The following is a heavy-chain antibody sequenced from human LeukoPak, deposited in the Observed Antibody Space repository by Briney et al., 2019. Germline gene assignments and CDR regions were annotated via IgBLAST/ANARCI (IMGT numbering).Heavy chain of an antibody. D-gene: IGHD3-10*01. CDR3: ARAMVRGVIIHYYYYGMDV. Sequence: GGCLRLSCAASGFTFSSYEMNWVCQAPGKGLEWVSYISSSGSTIYYADSVKGRFTISRDNAKNSLYLQMNSLRAEDTAVYYCARAMVRGVIIHYYYYGMDVWGKGTTVTVSS. J-gene: IGHJ6*04. CDR2: ISSSGSTI. CDR1: GFTFSSYE. V-gene: IGHV3-48*03.